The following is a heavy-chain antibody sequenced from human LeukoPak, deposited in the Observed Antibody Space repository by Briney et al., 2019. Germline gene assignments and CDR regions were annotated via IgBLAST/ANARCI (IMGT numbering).Heavy chain of an antibody. V-gene: IGHV3-72*01. J-gene: IGHJ4*02. D-gene: IGHD6-13*01. CDR3: ARSSSSWYHLFDW. CDR1: GFTFSDHY. Sequence: GGTLRLSCAASGFTFSDHYMGWVRQAPGKGLEWVGRIRNKANSYTTEYAASVKGRFTISRDDSKNSVYLQMNSLKTEDTAVYYCARSSSSWYHLFDWWGQGTLVTVSS. CDR2: IRNKANSYTT.